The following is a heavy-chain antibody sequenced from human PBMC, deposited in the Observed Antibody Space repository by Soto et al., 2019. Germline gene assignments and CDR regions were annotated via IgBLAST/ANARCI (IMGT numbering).Heavy chain of an antibody. J-gene: IGHJ5*02. V-gene: IGHV2-5*02. D-gene: IGHD4-17*01. CDR3: AHYLYGDYEGNWFDK. CDR1: VISLSTSGVG. Sequence: QITLKESGPTLVKPTQTLTLTCTFSVISLSTSGVGVGWIRQPPGKAREWLALLSWADDKRYSPSLKSRLTSTKDTSKNRVVLTMTNLEPVDTATYYSAHYLYGDYEGNWFDKWGQGTLVTVSS. CDR2: LSWADDK.